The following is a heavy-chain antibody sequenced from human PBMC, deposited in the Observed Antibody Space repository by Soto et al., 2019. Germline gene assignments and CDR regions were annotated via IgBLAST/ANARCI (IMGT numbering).Heavy chain of an antibody. Sequence: QVSLQESGPGLVKPSQTLSLSCTVSGDSITDGHYYWSWIRQPPGKDLEWIAYIYYNGIIHYNPSLKSRVTISLDPSKNQFSLTMTSVTDADTAVYSCARGIQEGFDPWGQGTLVTVSS. CDR2: IYYNGII. V-gene: IGHV4-30-4*01. CDR1: GDSITDGHYY. D-gene: IGHD5-18*01. J-gene: IGHJ5*02. CDR3: ARGIQEGFDP.